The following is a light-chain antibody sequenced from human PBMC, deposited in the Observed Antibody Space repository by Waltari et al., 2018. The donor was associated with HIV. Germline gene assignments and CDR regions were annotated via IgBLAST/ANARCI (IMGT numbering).Light chain of an antibody. Sequence: QSALTQPPSASGSPGQSVTISCTGTSMHVGGYNYVPWYQQHPGNAPKLIIYEVTERPSGVPDRFSGSKSGNTASLTVSGLQAEDEADYYCSSYAGSNKLVFGGGTKLTVV. J-gene: IGLJ2*01. V-gene: IGLV2-8*01. CDR2: EVT. CDR3: SSYAGSNKLV. CDR1: SMHVGGYNY.